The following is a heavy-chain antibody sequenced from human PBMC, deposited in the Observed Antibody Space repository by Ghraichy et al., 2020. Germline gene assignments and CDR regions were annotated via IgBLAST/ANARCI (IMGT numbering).Heavy chain of an antibody. J-gene: IGHJ4*02. D-gene: IGHD3-10*01. CDR1: GYTFTGYY. CDR2: INPNSGGT. Sequence: ASVKVSCKASGYTFTGYYMHWVRQAPGQGLEWMGWINPNSGGTNYAQKFQGRVTMTRDTSISTAYMELSRLRSDDTAVYYCAREIPGGSGAAFDYWGQGTLVTVSS. V-gene: IGHV1-2*02. CDR3: AREIPGGSGAAFDY.